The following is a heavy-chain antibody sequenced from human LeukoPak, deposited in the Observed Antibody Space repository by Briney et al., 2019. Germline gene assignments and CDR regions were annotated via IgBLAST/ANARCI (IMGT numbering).Heavy chain of an antibody. V-gene: IGHV3-7*03. CDR2: INQDGSQK. D-gene: IGHD1-26*01. J-gene: IGHJ4*02. Sequence: GGSLRLSCAASGFTFSIYWMSWVRQAPGKGLEWVANINQDGSQKYYVDSVKGRFTISRDNAKNSFFLQMSSLRAEDTAVYYCAKQAGRGSYQYYFDYWGQGTLVTLSS. CDR1: GFTFSIYW. CDR3: AKQAGRGSYQYYFDY.